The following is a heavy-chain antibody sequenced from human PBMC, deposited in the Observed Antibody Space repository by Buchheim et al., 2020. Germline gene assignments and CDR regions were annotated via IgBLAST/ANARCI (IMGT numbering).Heavy chain of an antibody. V-gene: IGHV4-59*01. CDR1: GGSISSYY. J-gene: IGHJ6*02. CDR3: ARDRVGPRSSGMDV. Sequence: QVQLQESGPGLVKPSETLSLTCTVSGGSISSYYWSWIRQPPGKGLEWIGYIYYSGSTNYNPSLKSRATIPVETSKNQFSLKLSSVTAADTAVYYCARDRVGPRSSGMDVWGQGTT. D-gene: IGHD4-17*01. CDR2: IYYSGST.